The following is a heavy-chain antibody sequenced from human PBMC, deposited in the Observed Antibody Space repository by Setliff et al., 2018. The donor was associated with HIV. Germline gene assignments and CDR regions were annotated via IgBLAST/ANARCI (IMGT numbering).Heavy chain of an antibody. CDR1: GYTFTDYY. V-gene: IGHV1-2*06. D-gene: IGHD3-9*01. J-gene: IGHJ4*02. CDR2: INPDSGGA. Sequence: ASVKVSCKASGYTFTDYYMQWVRQAPGQGLEWMGRINPDSGGANYAQKFQGRVTMTRDTSISTAYMELSSLRSDDTAVYYCARTRILTGYYSSPTYYFDSWGQGTLVTVSS. CDR3: ARTRILTGYYSSPTYYFDS.